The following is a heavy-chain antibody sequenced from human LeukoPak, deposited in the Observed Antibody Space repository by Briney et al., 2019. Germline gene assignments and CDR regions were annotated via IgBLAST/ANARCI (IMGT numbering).Heavy chain of an antibody. CDR1: SGSLRSYY. CDR2: IYTSGST. V-gene: IGHV4-4*07. Sequence: PSETLSLTCTVSSGSLRSYYWSGIRQPAGRGLEGIGRIYTSGSTNYNPSLKSRVTMSVDTSKNQFSLKLGSVTAAGTAVYYCASELGQQLANWFDPWGQGTLVTVFS. J-gene: IGHJ5*02. CDR3: ASELGQQLANWFDP. D-gene: IGHD6-13*01.